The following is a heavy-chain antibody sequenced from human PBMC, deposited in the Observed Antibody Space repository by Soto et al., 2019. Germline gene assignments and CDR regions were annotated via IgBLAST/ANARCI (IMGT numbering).Heavy chain of an antibody. V-gene: IGHV3-7*03. CDR2: IKQDGSEK. Sequence: GGSLRLSCAASGFTFSSYWMSWVRQAPGKGLEWVANIKQDGSEKYYVDSVKGRFTISRDNAKNSLYLQMNSLRAEDTAVYYCARYHLRRGVVNQYNWFDPWGQGTLVTVSS. CDR3: ARYHLRRGVVNQYNWFDP. D-gene: IGHD3-3*01. CDR1: GFTFSSYW. J-gene: IGHJ5*02.